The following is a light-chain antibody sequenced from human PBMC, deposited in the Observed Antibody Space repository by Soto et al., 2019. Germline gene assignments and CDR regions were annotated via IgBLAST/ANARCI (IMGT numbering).Light chain of an antibody. V-gene: IGLV2-14*03. CDR2: DVS. Sequence: QSDLTQPASVSGSPGQSITISCTGTSSDVGGYNYVSWYQHHPGKAPKLIIYDVSNRPSGVSIRFSGSKSDTTPSLTISGLPPDDEADYPCSPPTTTTTRQTLFGTGTLVTXL. J-gene: IGLJ1*01. CDR3: SPPTTTTTRQTL. CDR1: SSDVGGYNY.